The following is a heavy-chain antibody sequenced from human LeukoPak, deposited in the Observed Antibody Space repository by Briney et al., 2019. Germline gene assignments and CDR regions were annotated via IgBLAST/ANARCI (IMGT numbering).Heavy chain of an antibody. Sequence: SETLSLTCTVSGGSISTFYWSWVRQPPGKGLEWIGYIYHRGSATYNPSLKSRVAISLDTSKNQFSLKLSSVTAADTAVYYCARGGAYYTSGSYLGYWGQGTLVTVSS. CDR2: IYHRGSA. V-gene: IGHV4-59*01. CDR3: ARGGAYYTSGSYLGY. D-gene: IGHD3-10*01. J-gene: IGHJ4*02. CDR1: GGSISTFY.